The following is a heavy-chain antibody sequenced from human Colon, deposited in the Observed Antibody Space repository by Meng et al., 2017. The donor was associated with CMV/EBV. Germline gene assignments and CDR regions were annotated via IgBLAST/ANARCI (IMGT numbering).Heavy chain of an antibody. V-gene: IGHV4-34*01. J-gene: IGHJ5*02. CDR3: ARAGRGWFDP. CDR1: GGSFSGYY. Sequence: SQTRSLTGAVYGGSFSGYYWSWIRQPPGKGLEWIGEINHSGSTNYNPSLKSRVTISVDTSKNQFSLKLSSVTAADTAVYYCARAGRGWFDPWGQGTLVTVSS. CDR2: INHSGST. D-gene: IGHD1-26*01.